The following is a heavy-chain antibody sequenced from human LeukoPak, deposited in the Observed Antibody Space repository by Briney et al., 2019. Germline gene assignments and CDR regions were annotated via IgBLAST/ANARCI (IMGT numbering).Heavy chain of an antibody. Sequence: ASVKVSCKASGYTFTSYYMHWARQAPGQGLEWVGYITYNGNTDYAQNLQGRVTMTTDTSTSTAYMELRSLRSDDTAIYYCARDRANYYMDVWGKGTTVIISS. CDR1: GYTFTSYY. V-gene: IGHV1-18*04. CDR3: ARDRANYYMDV. D-gene: IGHD3-10*01. CDR2: ITYNGNT. J-gene: IGHJ6*03.